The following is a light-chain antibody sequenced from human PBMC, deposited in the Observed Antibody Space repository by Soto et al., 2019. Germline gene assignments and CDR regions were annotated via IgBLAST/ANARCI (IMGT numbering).Light chain of an antibody. CDR1: LSISTN. CDR3: QPFNNWPPGVT. J-gene: IGKJ1*01. CDR2: GAS. Sequence: IGITHSPASLSVSPGERDSLSCRASLSISTNLAWYQQKPGQAPRLLIFGASTRAPDSPARFSGSGSGTEFTLTISGLQSEDFAVYYCQPFNNWPPGVTFGQGRKVDIK. V-gene: IGKV3-15*01.